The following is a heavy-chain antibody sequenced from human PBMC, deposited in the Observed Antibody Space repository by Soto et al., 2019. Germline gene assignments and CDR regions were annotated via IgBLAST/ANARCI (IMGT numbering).Heavy chain of an antibody. Sequence: GGSLRLSCAASGFTFSNYAMSWVRQAPGKGLEWVSGISGSGGSTYYAESVKGRFAISRDNPKNTLSLQMNSLRAEDTAVYYCAKGRDFDWLEFDKWGQGTLVTVSS. CDR3: AKGRDFDWLEFDK. D-gene: IGHD3-9*01. CDR1: GFTFSNYA. J-gene: IGHJ4*02. CDR2: ISGSGGST. V-gene: IGHV3-23*01.